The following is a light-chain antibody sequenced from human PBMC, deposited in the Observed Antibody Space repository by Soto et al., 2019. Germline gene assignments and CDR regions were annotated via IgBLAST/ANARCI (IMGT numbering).Light chain of an antibody. CDR1: QSIGRF. CDR3: QQCYMGWT. V-gene: IGKV1-5*01. CDR2: DAS. Sequence: APVVDRFTIPCRASQSIGRFLAWYQHQPGKAPKLLIYDASTLESGVPSRFSGTGSGTEFTFSITSLQPEDFGTYYCQQCYMGWTFGQGTKVDIK. J-gene: IGKJ1*01.